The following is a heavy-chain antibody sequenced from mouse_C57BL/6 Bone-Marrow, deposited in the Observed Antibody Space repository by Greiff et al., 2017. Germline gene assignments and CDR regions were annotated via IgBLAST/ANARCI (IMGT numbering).Heavy chain of an antibody. CDR3: AGGYYGSSPFAY. CDR1: GFPITSGYY. Sequence: VKLVESGPGLVKPSQSLFLTCSITGFPITSGYYWIWIRQSPGKPLEWMGYITHSGETFYNPSLQSPISITRETSKNQFFLQLNSVTTEDTAMYYCAGGYYGSSPFAYWGQGTLVTVSA. CDR2: ITHSGET. V-gene: IGHV12-3*01. J-gene: IGHJ3*01. D-gene: IGHD1-1*01.